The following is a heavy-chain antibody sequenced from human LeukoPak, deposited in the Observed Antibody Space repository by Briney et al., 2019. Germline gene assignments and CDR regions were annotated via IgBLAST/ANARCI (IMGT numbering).Heavy chain of an antibody. V-gene: IGHV3-21*01. CDR1: GFTFSSYS. J-gene: IGHJ5*02. CDR2: ISTTSRYI. D-gene: IGHD2-2*01. Sequence: PGGSLRLSCAASGFTFSSYSMNWVRQAPGKGLEWVSSISTTSRYIYYADSVKGRFTVSRDNAKNSLSLQMNSLRAEDTAVYYCARGIHETHCTRASCYVNWFDPWGQGTLVTVSS. CDR3: ARGIHETHCTRASCYVNWFDP.